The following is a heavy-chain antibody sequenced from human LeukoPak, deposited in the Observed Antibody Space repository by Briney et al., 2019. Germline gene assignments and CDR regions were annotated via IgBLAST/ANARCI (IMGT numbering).Heavy chain of an antibody. CDR3: ARAPAVAGIGDY. Sequence: GRSLRLSCATSGFTFSGYALHWVRQAPGKGLEWVAVISYDGSNKYYADSVKGRFTISRDNSKNTLYLQMNSLRAEDTAVYYCARAPAVAGIGDYWGQGTLVTVSS. V-gene: IGHV3-30*04. CDR2: ISYDGSNK. CDR1: GFTFSGYA. D-gene: IGHD6-19*01. J-gene: IGHJ4*02.